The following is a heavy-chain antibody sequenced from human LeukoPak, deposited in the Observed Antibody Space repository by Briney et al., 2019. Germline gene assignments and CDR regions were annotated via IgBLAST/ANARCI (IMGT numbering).Heavy chain of an antibody. V-gene: IGHV3-21*01. CDR3: ARDGASITMIVVVISYFDY. CDR2: ISSSSSYI. J-gene: IGHJ4*02. D-gene: IGHD3-22*01. CDR1: GFTFSSYS. Sequence: GGSLRLSCAASGFTFSSYSMNRVRQAPGKGLEWVSSISSSSSYIYYADSVKGRFTISRDNAKNSLYLQMNSLRAEDTAVYYCARDGASITMIVVVISYFDYWGQGTLVTVSS.